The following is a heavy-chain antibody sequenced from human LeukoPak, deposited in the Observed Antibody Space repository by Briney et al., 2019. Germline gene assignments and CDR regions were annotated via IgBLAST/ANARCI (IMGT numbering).Heavy chain of an antibody. CDR3: ARAPVVPAAMVRFYYYYYYMDV. CDR1: GGTFSSYA. CDR2: LIPIFGTA. Sequence: SVKVSCKASGGTFSSYAISWVRQAPGQGLEWMGGLIPIFGTANYAQKFQGRVTITADESTSTAYMVLSSLRSEDTAVYYCARAPVVPAAMVRFYYYYYYMDVWGKGTTVTVSS. V-gene: IGHV1-69*13. D-gene: IGHD2-2*01. J-gene: IGHJ6*03.